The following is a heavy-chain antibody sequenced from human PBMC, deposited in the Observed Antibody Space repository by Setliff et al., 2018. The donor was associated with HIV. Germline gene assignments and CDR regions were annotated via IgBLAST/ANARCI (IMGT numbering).Heavy chain of an antibody. CDR2: LHLSGDT. D-gene: IGHD2-2*01. CDR1: GGSVSRSDYY. CDR3: GTAMYYYYGLDV. Sequence: SETLSLTCTVSGGSVSRSDYYWSWIRQPAGGGLEWIGRLHLSGDTNYNPSLKSRVTMSIDTSKNQFSLKLSSVTAADTAVYYCGTAMYYYYGLDVWGQGIRVTVSS. J-gene: IGHJ6*02. V-gene: IGHV4-61*02.